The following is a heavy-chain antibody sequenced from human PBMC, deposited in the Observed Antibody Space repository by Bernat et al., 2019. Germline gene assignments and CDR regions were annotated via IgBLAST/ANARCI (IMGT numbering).Heavy chain of an antibody. CDR1: GFTFSDYY. Sequence: VQLVESGGGLVKPGGSLRLSCAASGFTFSDYYMSWVRQAPGKGLEWVSVIYTGGTTYYADSVKGRFTISRDNSKKTVYLQMNSLRPEDTAVYFCARVGSAWSIDYWGQGTLVTVSS. D-gene: IGHD6-19*01. CDR3: ARVGSAWSIDY. J-gene: IGHJ4*02. V-gene: IGHV3-66*02. CDR2: IYTGGTT.